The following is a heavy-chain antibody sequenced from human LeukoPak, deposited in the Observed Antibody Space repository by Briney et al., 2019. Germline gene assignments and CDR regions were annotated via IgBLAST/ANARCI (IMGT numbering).Heavy chain of an antibody. D-gene: IGHD1-26*01. Sequence: GESLKISCKGSGYSFTSYWIGWVRQMPGKGLERMGIIYPGDSDTRYSPSFQGQVTISADKSISTAYLQWSSLKASDTAMYYCARGDSGSYFPYYYYMDVWGKGTTVTVSS. J-gene: IGHJ6*03. CDR1: GYSFTSYW. CDR2: IYPGDSDT. CDR3: ARGDSGSYFPYYYYMDV. V-gene: IGHV5-51*01.